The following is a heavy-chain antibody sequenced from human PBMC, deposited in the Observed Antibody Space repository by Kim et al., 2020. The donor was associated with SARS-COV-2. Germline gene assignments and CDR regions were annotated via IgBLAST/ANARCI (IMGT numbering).Heavy chain of an antibody. D-gene: IGHD3-10*01. J-gene: IGHJ4*02. Sequence: VDSVKGRFTISRDNAKNSLYLQMNSLRAEDTAVYYCARAVTMVRGFLFDYWGQGTLVTVSS. CDR3: ARAVTMVRGFLFDY. V-gene: IGHV3-7*03.